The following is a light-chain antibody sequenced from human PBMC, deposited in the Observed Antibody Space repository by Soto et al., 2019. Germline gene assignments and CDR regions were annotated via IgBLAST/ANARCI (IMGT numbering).Light chain of an antibody. Sequence: QSVLTQPPSVSGAPGQRVTISCTGSSSNIGAGYDVHWYQQLPGTTPKLLIYGNSNRPSGVPDRFSGSKSGTSASLAITGLRAEDEAGYYCQSYDSSLSGAVFGGGTKLTVL. V-gene: IGLV1-40*01. CDR1: SSNIGAGYD. CDR2: GNS. J-gene: IGLJ3*02. CDR3: QSYDSSLSGAV.